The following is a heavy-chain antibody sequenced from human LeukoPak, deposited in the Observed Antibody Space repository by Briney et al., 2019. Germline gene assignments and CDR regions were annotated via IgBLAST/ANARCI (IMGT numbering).Heavy chain of an antibody. CDR2: ISAYNGNT. J-gene: IGHJ6*03. CDR3: ARVSREVRGVNEWGSYYYYYMDV. CDR1: GYTFTSYG. V-gene: IGHV1-18*01. Sequence: ASVKVSCKASGYTFTSYGISWVRQAPGQGLEWMGWISAYNGNTNYAQKLQGRVTMTTDTSTSTAYMELRSLRSDDTAVYYCARVSREVRGVNEWGSYYYYYMDVWGKGTTVTISS. D-gene: IGHD3-10*01.